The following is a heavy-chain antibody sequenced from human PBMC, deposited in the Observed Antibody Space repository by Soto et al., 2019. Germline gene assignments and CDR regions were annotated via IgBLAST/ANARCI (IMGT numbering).Heavy chain of an antibody. CDR1: LFTFSDYW. D-gene: IGHD2-21*02. CDR3: APFSWVVTAISSEYFQN. V-gene: IGHV3-7*01. J-gene: IGHJ1*01. Sequence: VWPLRLSCSVSLFTFSDYWMSLVLHGPLKLLEWVANIKQDGSSTSYADSVKGRFTVSRDNAKNTLYLQMNSLRAEDTAVYYCAPFSWVVTAISSEYFQNWGQGTLVTVSS. CDR2: IKQDGSST.